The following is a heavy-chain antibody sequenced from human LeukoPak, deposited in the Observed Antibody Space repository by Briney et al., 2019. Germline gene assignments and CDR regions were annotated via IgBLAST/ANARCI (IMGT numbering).Heavy chain of an antibody. Sequence: ASVKVSCKASGGTFSGYAISWVRQAPGQGLEWMGGIIPIFGTANYAQKFQGRVTITADESTSTAYMELSSLRSEDTAVYYCARGVSGYYYVGFDYWGQGTLVTVSS. CDR1: GGTFSGYA. D-gene: IGHD3-22*01. CDR3: ARGVSGYYYVGFDY. J-gene: IGHJ4*02. V-gene: IGHV1-69*13. CDR2: IIPIFGTA.